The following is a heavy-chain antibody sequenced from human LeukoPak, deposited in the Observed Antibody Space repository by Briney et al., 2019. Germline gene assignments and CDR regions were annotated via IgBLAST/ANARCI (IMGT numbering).Heavy chain of an antibody. J-gene: IGHJ6*02. Sequence: PGGSLRLSCAASGFTVSSNYMSWVRQAPGKGLEWASVIYSGGSTYYADSVKGRFTISRDNSKNTLYLQMNSLRAEDTAVYYCARDRHSSGWWDYYYGMDVWGQGTTVTVSS. CDR1: GFTVSSNY. CDR3: ARDRHSSGWWDYYYGMDV. CDR2: IYSGGST. V-gene: IGHV3-66*01. D-gene: IGHD6-19*01.